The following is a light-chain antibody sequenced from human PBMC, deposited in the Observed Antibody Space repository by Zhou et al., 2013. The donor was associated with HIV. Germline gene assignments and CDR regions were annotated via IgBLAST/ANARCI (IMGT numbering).Light chain of an antibody. CDR3: QQYGGSPLVT. CDR1: QSVSSSY. J-gene: IGKJ5*01. CDR2: GAS. V-gene: IGKV3-20*01. Sequence: EIVLTQSPGTLSLSPGERATLSCRASQSVSSSYLAWYQQKAGQAPRLLIYGASSRATGIPDRFSGSGSGTDFTLTISRLEPEDSAVYYCQQYGGSPLVTFGQGTRLDIK.